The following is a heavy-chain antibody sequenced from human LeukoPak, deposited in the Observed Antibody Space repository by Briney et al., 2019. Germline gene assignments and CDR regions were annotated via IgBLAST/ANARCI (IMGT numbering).Heavy chain of an antibody. CDR3: ARRLDGAFDI. CDR2: IYPGDSDT. Sequence: TGGSLRLSCAASGFTFSSYWIGWVRQMPGKGLEWMGIIYPGDSDTRYSPSFQGQVTISADKSISTAYLQWSSLKASDTAMYYCARRLDGAFDIWGQGTMVTVSS. CDR1: GFTFSSYW. D-gene: IGHD5-24*01. J-gene: IGHJ3*02. V-gene: IGHV5-51*01.